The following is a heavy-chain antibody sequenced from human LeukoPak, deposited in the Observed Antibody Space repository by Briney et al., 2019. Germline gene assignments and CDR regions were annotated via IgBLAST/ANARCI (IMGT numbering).Heavy chain of an antibody. D-gene: IGHD2-15*01. V-gene: IGHV3-30*02. J-gene: IGHJ3*02. CDR2: IRYDGSNK. Sequence: GGSLRLSCAASGFTFSSYGMHWVRQAPGKGLEWVAFIRYDGSNKYYADSVKGRFTISRDNSKNTLYLQMNSLRAEDTAVYYCASLGYCSGGSCGDGAFDIWGQGTMVTVPS. CDR3: ASLGYCSGGSCGDGAFDI. CDR1: GFTFSSYG.